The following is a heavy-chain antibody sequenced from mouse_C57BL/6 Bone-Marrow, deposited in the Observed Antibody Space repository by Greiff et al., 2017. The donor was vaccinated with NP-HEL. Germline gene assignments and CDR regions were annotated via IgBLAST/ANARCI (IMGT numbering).Heavy chain of an antibody. CDR3: ARGDYGSSYRFAY. J-gene: IGHJ3*01. CDR2: IYPSDSET. V-gene: IGHV1-61*01. Sequence: QVQLQQSGAELVRPGSSVKLSCKASGYTFTSYWMDWVKQRPGQGLEWIGNIYPSDSETPYNQKFKDKATLTVDKSSSTAYMQLSSLTSEDSAVYYCARGDYGSSYRFAYWGQGTLVTVSA. D-gene: IGHD1-1*01. CDR1: GYTFTSYW.